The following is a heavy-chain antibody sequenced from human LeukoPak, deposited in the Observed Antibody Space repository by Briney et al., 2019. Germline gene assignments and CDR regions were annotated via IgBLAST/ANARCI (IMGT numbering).Heavy chain of an antibody. CDR2: IRYGGSNK. CDR3: AKQGRIAASKAYVDDAFDI. CDR1: GFTFSSYG. J-gene: IGHJ3*02. V-gene: IGHV3-30*02. Sequence: GGSLRLSCAASGFTFSSYGMHWVRQAPGKGLEWVAFIRYGGSNKYYADSVKGRFTISRDNSKNTLYLQMNSLRAEDTAVYYCAKQGRIAASKAYVDDAFDIWGQGTMVTVSS. D-gene: IGHD6-25*01.